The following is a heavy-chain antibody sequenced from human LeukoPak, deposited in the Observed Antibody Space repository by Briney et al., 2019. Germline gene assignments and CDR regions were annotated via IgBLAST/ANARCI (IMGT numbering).Heavy chain of an antibody. V-gene: IGHV4-31*03. J-gene: IGHJ3*02. D-gene: IGHD5-12*01. CDR1: GGSISSGGYY. Sequence: SQTLSLTCTVSGGSISSGGYYWSWIRQHPGQGLEWIGYIYYSGSTNYNPSLKSRVTISVDTSRKQFSLKLNSVTAADTAIYYCARLGLPNAFDIWGQGTMVTVSS. CDR3: ARLGLPNAFDI. CDR2: IYYSGST.